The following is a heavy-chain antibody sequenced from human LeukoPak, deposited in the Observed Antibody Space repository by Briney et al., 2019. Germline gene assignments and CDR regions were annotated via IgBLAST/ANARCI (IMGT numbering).Heavy chain of an antibody. V-gene: IGHV4-38-2*02. CDR2: IYHSGST. J-gene: IGHJ5*02. CDR1: GGSISSYY. Sequence: SETLSLTCTVSGGSISSYYWGWIRQPPGKGLEWIGSIYHSGSTYYNPSLKSRVTISVDTSKNQFSLKLSSVTAADTAVYYCARGIRADCSSTSCYPDDLYWFDPWGQGTLVTVSS. D-gene: IGHD2-2*01. CDR3: ARGIRADCSSTSCYPDDLYWFDP.